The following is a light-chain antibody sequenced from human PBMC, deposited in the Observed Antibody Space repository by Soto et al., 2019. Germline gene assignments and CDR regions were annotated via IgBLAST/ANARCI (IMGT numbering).Light chain of an antibody. CDR3: QQRGNWPPIT. J-gene: IGKJ5*01. CDR2: DAS. Sequence: EIVLTQSPATLSLSPGERATLSCRASQSVSSYLAWYQQKPGQAPRLLIYDASSRATGIPARFSGSGSGTDFTLTISSLEPEDFALYYCQQRGNWPPITFGQGTRLEIK. V-gene: IGKV3-11*01. CDR1: QSVSSY.